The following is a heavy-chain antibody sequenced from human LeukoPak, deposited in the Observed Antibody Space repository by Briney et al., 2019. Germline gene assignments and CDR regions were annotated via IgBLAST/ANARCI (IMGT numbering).Heavy chain of an antibody. J-gene: IGHJ6*02. V-gene: IGHV3-23*01. Sequence: GGPLRLSCAASGFTFSTYAMSWVRQAPGKGLEWVSAISGSGFSTYYADSVKGRFTISRDNSKNTLYLQMHSLRAEDTAVYYCASTDIVATTPSYYYGMDVWGQGTTVTVSS. CDR1: GFTFSTYA. D-gene: IGHD5-12*01. CDR2: ISGSGFST. CDR3: ASTDIVATTPSYYYGMDV.